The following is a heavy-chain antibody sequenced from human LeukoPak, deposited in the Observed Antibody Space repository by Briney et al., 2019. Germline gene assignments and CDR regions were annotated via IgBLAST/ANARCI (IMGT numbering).Heavy chain of an antibody. V-gene: IGHV1-46*01. Sequence: ASVKVSFKASGYTFTSYYMHWVRQAHGQGLEWMGIINPSGGSTSYAQKFQGRVTMTRDTSTSTVYMELSSLRSEDTAAYYCARDPEQSGGPDYWGQGTLVTVSS. J-gene: IGHJ4*02. CDR1: GYTFTSYY. D-gene: IGHD3-16*01. CDR3: ARDPEQSGGPDY. CDR2: INPSGGST.